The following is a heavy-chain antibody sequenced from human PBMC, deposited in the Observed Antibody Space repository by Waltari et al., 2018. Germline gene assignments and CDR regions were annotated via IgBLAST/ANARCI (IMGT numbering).Heavy chain of an antibody. Sequence: QVQLQQWGAGLLEPSETLSLTCAVYGGSFSGYYWAWLRQAPGKGLQFIGEVHPSGGPNSNPSLGSRVTISLDMSKNQFSLKLTSVTAADTAMYFCARGETGNFFFDDWGQGSQVTVSS. D-gene: IGHD7-27*01. V-gene: IGHV4-34*01. CDR3: ARGETGNFFFDD. CDR1: GGSFSGYY. J-gene: IGHJ4*02. CDR2: VHPSGGP.